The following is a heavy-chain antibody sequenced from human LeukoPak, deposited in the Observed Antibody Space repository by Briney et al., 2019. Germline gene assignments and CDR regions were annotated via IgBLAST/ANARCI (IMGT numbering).Heavy chain of an antibody. CDR1: GGSISSYY. Sequence: PSETLSLTCTVSGGSISSYYWSWIRQPPGKGLEWIGFIYYSGSTNYNPSLKSRVTISVDTSKNQFSLKLSSVTAADTAVYYCARTYDHYDILTGYSYYFDYWGQGTLVTVSS. V-gene: IGHV4-59*01. CDR2: IYYSGST. CDR3: ARTYDHYDILTGYSYYFDY. J-gene: IGHJ4*02. D-gene: IGHD3-9*01.